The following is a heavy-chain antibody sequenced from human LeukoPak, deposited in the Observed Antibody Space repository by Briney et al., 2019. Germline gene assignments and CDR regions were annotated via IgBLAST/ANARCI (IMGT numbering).Heavy chain of an antibody. V-gene: IGHV4-39*01. Sequence: PSETLSLTCTVSGGSISSSSYYWGWIRQPPGKGLEWIGSIYYSGSTYYNPSLKSRVTISVDTSKNQFSLKLSSVTAADTAVYYCAGTGYYYDSSGYTPLPTWGQGTLVTVSS. CDR1: GGSISSSSYY. CDR2: IYYSGST. J-gene: IGHJ5*02. CDR3: AGTGYYYDSSGYTPLPT. D-gene: IGHD3-22*01.